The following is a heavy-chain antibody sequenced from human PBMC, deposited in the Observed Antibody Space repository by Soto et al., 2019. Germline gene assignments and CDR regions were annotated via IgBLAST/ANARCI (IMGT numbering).Heavy chain of an antibody. V-gene: IGHV3-7*04. CDR3: ARGGNCSSTSCYGVGNPNYYYYYMDV. J-gene: IGHJ6*03. CDR2: IKQDGSEK. D-gene: IGHD2-2*01. Sequence: GGSLRLSCAASGFTFSSYWMSWVRQAPGKGLEWVANIKQDGSEKYYVDSVKGRFTISRDNAKNSLYLQMNSLRAEDTAVYYCARGGNCSSTSCYGVGNPNYYYYYMDVWGKGTTVTVSS. CDR1: GFTFSSYW.